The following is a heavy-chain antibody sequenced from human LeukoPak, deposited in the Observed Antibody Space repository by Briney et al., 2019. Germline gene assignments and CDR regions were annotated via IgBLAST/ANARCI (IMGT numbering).Heavy chain of an antibody. CDR3: TTHPVYGDYVFDY. V-gene: IGHV3-15*01. CDR2: IKRKTDGSTT. J-gene: IGHJ4*02. Sequence: GGSLRLSCAASGFTFSNAWMSWVRQAPGKGREWVGRIKRKTDGSTTDYAAPVKGRFTISRDDSKNTLYLQMNSLKTEDTAVYYCTTHPVYGDYVFDYWGQGTLVTVSS. D-gene: IGHD4-17*01. CDR1: GFTFSNAW.